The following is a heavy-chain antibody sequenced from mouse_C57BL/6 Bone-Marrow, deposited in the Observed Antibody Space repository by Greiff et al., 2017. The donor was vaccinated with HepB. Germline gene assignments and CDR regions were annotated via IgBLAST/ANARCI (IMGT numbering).Heavy chain of an antibody. Sequence: CSASGVDFSRYWMSWVRRAPGKGLEWIGEINPDSSTINYAPSLKDKFIISRDNAKNTLYLQMSKVRSEDTALYYCARITTVVAWYFDVWGTGTTVTVSS. J-gene: IGHJ1*03. CDR1: GVDFSRYW. D-gene: IGHD1-1*01. CDR3: ARITTVVAWYFDV. V-gene: IGHV4-1*01. CDR2: INPDSSTI.